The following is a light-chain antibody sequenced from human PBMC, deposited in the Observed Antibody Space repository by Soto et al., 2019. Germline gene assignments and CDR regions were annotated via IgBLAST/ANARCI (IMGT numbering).Light chain of an antibody. CDR1: QSVSSN. V-gene: IGKV3-15*01. CDR2: DAS. CDR3: QQYNNWRPFT. J-gene: IGKJ2*01. Sequence: EIVMTQSPATLSVSPGERATLSCRASQSVSSNLAWYQQKPGQAPRLLIYDASTRATGIPARFSGSGSGTEFTLTISSLQSEDFAMYYCQQYNNWRPFTFGQGTKLDIK.